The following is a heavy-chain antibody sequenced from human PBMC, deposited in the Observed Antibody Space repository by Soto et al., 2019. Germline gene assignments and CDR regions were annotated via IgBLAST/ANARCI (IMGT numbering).Heavy chain of an antibody. V-gene: IGHV3-66*01. CDR2: VYSGGTT. Sequence: EVQLVESGGGLVQPGGSLRLSCAASGFTVSTDYMNWVRQAPGEGLEWVSVVYSGGTTYDADSVRGRFTISRDNSKSTLFLQMNSLRAEDTAVDYCARGRSASSDVDSWGQGTLVTVSS. CDR3: ARGRSASSDVDS. CDR1: GFTVSTDY. J-gene: IGHJ4*02. D-gene: IGHD3-10*01.